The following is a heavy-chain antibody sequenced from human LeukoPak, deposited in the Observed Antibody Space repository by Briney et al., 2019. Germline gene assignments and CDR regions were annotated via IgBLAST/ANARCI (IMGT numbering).Heavy chain of an antibody. J-gene: IGHJ1*01. Sequence: GGSLRLSCAASGFTFSSYWMHWVRQAPGKGLVWVSAISGSGGSTYYADSVKGRFTISRDNSKNTLYLQMNSLRAEDTAVYYCAVPTLLYFQHWGQGTLVTVSS. CDR2: ISGSGGST. CDR3: AVPTLLYFQH. CDR1: GFTFSSYW. V-gene: IGHV3-23*01.